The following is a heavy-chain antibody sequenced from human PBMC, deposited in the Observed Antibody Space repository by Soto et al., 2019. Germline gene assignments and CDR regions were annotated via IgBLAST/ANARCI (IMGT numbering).Heavy chain of an antibody. CDR3: ASMGYHYGSGSYPLDY. D-gene: IGHD3-10*01. J-gene: IGHJ4*02. V-gene: IGHV4-59*08. CDR2: LYNSGST. Sequence: PSDTLSLTRTVSGGSISRYYWAGIRQPPGKGLEWIGFLYNSGSTHYNPSLKSRVTISVDTSKNQFSLKLRSVTAADTAVYYCASMGYHYGSGSYPLDYWGQGTLVTVSS. CDR1: GGSISRYY.